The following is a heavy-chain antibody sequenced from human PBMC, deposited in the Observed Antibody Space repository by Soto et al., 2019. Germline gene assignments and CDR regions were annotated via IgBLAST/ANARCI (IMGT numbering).Heavy chain of an antibody. J-gene: IGHJ6*02. CDR2: IIPISGTA. CDR3: ARSQGSSTSLEIYYYYYYGMDV. D-gene: IGHD2-2*01. Sequence: QMQLVQSGAEVKKPGSSVKVSYKASGGTFSSYAISWVRQAPGQGLEWMGGIIPISGTANYAQKFQGRVTITADESTSTAYMELSSLRSEDTAVYYCARSQGSSTSLEIYYYYYYGMDVWGQGTTVTVSS. V-gene: IGHV1-69*01. CDR1: GGTFSSYA.